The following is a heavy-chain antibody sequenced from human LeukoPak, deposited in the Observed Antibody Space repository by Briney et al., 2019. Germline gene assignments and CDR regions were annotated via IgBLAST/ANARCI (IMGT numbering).Heavy chain of an antibody. CDR1: GFTFDDYG. D-gene: IGHD4-17*01. Sequence: PGGSLRLXCAASGFTFDDYGVSWVRQAPGKGLEWVSGINWNGGSTGYADSVKGRFTISRDNAKNSLYLQMNSLRAEDTALYYCARATSQGYGDLPDYWGQGTLVTVSS. CDR2: INWNGGST. J-gene: IGHJ4*02. V-gene: IGHV3-20*04. CDR3: ARATSQGYGDLPDY.